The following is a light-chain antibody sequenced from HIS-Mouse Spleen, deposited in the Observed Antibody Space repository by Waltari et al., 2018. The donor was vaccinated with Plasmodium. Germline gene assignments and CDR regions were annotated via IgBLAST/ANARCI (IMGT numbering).Light chain of an antibody. CDR3: MIWHSSAWV. Sequence: QAVLIQPSSLSASPGASASLTCTLRSGIHVGTYRMSWYQHKPGSPPQYLLRYKSDADKQQGSGVPSRFSGSKDASANAGILLISGLQSEDEADYYCMIWHSSAWVFGGGTKLTVL. J-gene: IGLJ3*02. CDR1: SGIHVGTYR. CDR2: YKSDADK. V-gene: IGLV5-45*03.